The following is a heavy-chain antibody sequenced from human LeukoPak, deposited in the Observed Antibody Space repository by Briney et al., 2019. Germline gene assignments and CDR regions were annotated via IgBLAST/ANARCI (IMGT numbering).Heavy chain of an antibody. CDR3: ARRTDHVDDAFDV. D-gene: IGHD3/OR15-3a*01. J-gene: IGHJ3*01. CDR1: GGPFDTFA. Sequence: SVKVSCKSSGGPFDTFAINWVRQAPGQGLEWMGRIIPIREYANYAQARDTITADKSTTTAYMELSGLRSEDTAVYYCARRTDHVDDAFDVWGQGTMLTVSS. CDR2: IIPIREYA. V-gene: IGHV1-69*04.